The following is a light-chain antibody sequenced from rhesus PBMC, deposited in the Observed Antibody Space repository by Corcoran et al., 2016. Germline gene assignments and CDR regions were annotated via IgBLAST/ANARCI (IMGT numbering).Light chain of an antibody. V-gene: IGKV3-24*04. CDR3: QQSSNLYS. CDR2: GAS. Sequence: ETVVTQSPATLSLSPGERATLSCRARQSVRSYLAWYQQKPGQAPRLLIYGASSRATGSPDRFSGTGSGTDLPLTISSLETEEVGVYYCQQSSNLYSFGQGTKVEIK. CDR1: QSVRSY. J-gene: IGKJ2*01.